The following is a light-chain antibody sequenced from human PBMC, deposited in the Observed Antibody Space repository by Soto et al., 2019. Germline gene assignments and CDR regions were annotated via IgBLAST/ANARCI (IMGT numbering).Light chain of an antibody. CDR1: KNDIGVYDF. CDR3: SSYAGSNMVV. J-gene: IGLJ2*01. CDR2: EVV. V-gene: IGLV2-8*01. Sequence: QSVLTQPPSASGSPGQSVTISCTGTKNDIGVYDFVSWYQHHPGKAPRLIIYEVVQRPSGVPDRFSGSKSGNTASLTVSGLQAADEADYYCSSYAGSNMVVFGGGTQLTVL.